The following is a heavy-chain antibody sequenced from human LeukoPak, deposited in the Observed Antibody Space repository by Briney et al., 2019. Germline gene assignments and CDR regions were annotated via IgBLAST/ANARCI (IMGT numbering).Heavy chain of an antibody. Sequence: GGSLRLSCAASGLTFPRYAFAWVRQAPGRGLQWVSGISGSGRDTFYSDSVKGRFTISRDNSKNTLYLQMNSLRAEDTAVYYCAKGNSRSTPTPSGDYWGQGTLVTVSS. J-gene: IGHJ4*02. CDR3: AKGNSRSTPTPSGDY. CDR2: ISGSGRDT. CDR1: GLTFPRYA. D-gene: IGHD3-10*01. V-gene: IGHV3-23*01.